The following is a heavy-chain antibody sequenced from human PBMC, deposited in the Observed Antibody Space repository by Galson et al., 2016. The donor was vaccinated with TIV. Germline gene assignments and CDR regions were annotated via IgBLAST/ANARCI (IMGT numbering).Heavy chain of an antibody. CDR3: ARDQNYYDSSGYHLGRWDGGFDI. CDR2: IWYDGSKK. CDR1: GLTFSSYG. V-gene: IGHV3-33*01. J-gene: IGHJ3*02. D-gene: IGHD3-22*01. Sequence: SLRLSCAASGLTFSSYGMHWVRQAPGKGLEWVAGIWYDGSKKNYADSAKGRFTISRDNSKNTVYLQMDSLRAEDTAVYYCARDQNYYDSSGYHLGRWDGGFDIWGQGTMVTVSS.